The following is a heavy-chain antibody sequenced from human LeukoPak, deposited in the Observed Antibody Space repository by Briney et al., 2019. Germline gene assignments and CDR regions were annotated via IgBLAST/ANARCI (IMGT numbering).Heavy chain of an antibody. J-gene: IGHJ5*02. Sequence: SETLSLTCTVSGGSISSSSYYWGWIRQPPGKGLEWIGSIFYSGSTYYNPSLKSRVTISVDTSKNQFSLKLSSVTAADTAVYYCARVSPLYYYGSGSYYNNWFDPWGQGTLVTVSS. D-gene: IGHD3-10*01. CDR1: GGSISSSSYY. CDR3: ARVSPLYYYGSGSYYNNWFDP. V-gene: IGHV4-39*01. CDR2: IFYSGST.